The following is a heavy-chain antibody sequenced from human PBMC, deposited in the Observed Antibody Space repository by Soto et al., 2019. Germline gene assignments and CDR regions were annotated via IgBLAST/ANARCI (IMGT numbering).Heavy chain of an antibody. J-gene: IGHJ4*02. CDR2: IGTAGDP. D-gene: IGHD3-22*01. Sequence: PGGSLRLSCAASGFTFSSYDMHWVRQATGKGLEWVSAIGTAGDPYYPGSVKGRFTISRENAKNSLYLQMNSLRAGDTAVYYCARGATYYYDSSGYYPDYFDYWGQGXLVTVSS. CDR3: ARGATYYYDSSGYYPDYFDY. CDR1: GFTFSSYD. V-gene: IGHV3-13*05.